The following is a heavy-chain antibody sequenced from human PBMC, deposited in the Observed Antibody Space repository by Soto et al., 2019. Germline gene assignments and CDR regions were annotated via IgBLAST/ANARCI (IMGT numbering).Heavy chain of an antibody. CDR2: INHAATT. CDR1: GFSISDDDYY. V-gene: IGHV4-38-2*02. CDR3: VRDRPSGYFDY. D-gene: IGHD6-19*01. Sequence: QVQLRVSGPGLVKPSETLSLGCAVSGFSISDDDYYWGWIRQPPGKGPQWIGSINHAATTYYHPSLQSRVTISVDTSKNQFSLKLTSVTAADTAVYYCVRDRPSGYFDYWGQGALITVSS. J-gene: IGHJ4*02.